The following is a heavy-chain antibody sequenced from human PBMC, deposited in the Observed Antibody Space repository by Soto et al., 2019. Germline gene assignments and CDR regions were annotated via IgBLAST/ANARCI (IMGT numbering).Heavy chain of an antibody. CDR2: ISSSGSTI. Sequence: GGSLRFSCAASGFTFSDYYMSWIRQDPGKGLEWVSYISSSGSTIYYADSVKGRFTISRDNAKNSLYLQMNSLRAEDTAVYYCARSLASDYYDSSGEVLWGQGTLVTVSS. V-gene: IGHV3-11*01. CDR3: ARSLASDYYDSSGEVL. D-gene: IGHD3-22*01. CDR1: GFTFSDYY. J-gene: IGHJ4*02.